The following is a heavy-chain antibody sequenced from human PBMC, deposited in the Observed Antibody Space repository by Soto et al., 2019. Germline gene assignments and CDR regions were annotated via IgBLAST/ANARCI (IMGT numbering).Heavy chain of an antibody. CDR2: IYASGST. CDR1: GGSISPYY. Sequence: LTCSVSGGSISPYYWSWIRQPAGKGLEWIGRIYASGSTNYNPSLKSRVTMSVATSKNQFSLKLTSVTAADTATYYCARGGMVIIPTATAFDYWGQGTLVTVSS. J-gene: IGHJ4*02. V-gene: IGHV4-4*07. CDR3: ARGGMVIIPTATAFDY. D-gene: IGHD1-1*01.